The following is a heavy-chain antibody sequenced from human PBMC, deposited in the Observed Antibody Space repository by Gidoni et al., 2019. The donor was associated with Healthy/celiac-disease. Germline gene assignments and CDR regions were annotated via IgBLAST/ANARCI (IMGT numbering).Heavy chain of an antibody. Sequence: EVQLVESGGGLVQPGGALRLSCAASGFTFDDYAIHWLRQAPVKGLEWVSLISGDGGSTYYADSVKGRFTISRDNSKNSLYLQMNSLRTEDTALYYCAKDQADYGDYVSGGDYYYGMDVWGQGTTVTVSS. J-gene: IGHJ6*02. CDR1: GFTFDDYA. D-gene: IGHD4-17*01. V-gene: IGHV3-43*02. CDR2: ISGDGGST. CDR3: AKDQADYGDYVSGGDYYYGMDV.